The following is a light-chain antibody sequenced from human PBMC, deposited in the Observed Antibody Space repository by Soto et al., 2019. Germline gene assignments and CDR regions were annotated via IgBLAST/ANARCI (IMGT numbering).Light chain of an antibody. CDR1: QSISSW. CDR2: KAS. J-gene: IGKJ1*01. CDR3: QQYNSYSWT. V-gene: IGKV1-5*03. Sequence: DIQMTQSPSTLSASVGDRVTITCLASQSISSWLAWYQQKPGKAPKLLIYKASSLESGVPSRFSGSGSGTEFTLTSSSLQPDDFATYYCQQYNSYSWTFGQGTKVDIK.